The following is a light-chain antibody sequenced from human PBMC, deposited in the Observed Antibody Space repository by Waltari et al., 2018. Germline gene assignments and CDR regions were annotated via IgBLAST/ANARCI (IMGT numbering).Light chain of an antibody. Sequence: SFELTQTSSLSVSPGQTVRLTCSGDVLANQYARWFQQKPGQAPVLIISRDTERPPAIPERFSGSSSGTTVTFTIRGAQAENEADYYCYAGADNNLGVFGGGNKVTVL. CDR3: YAGADNNLGV. CDR2: RDT. J-gene: IGLJ3*02. V-gene: IGLV3-27*01. CDR1: VLANQY.